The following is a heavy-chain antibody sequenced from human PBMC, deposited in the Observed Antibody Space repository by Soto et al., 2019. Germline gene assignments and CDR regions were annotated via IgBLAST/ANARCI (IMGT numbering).Heavy chain of an antibody. D-gene: IGHD6-19*01. CDR3: ARHSPLYSSGWSLYYYGMDV. Sequence: GGSLRLSCAASGFTFSSYWMSWVRQAPGKGLEWVANIKQDGSEKYYVDSVKGRFTISRDKSISTAYLQWSSLKASDTAMYYCARHSPLYSSGWSLYYYGMDVWGQGTTVTVSS. CDR2: IKQDGSEK. CDR1: GFTFSSYW. V-gene: IGHV3-7*03. J-gene: IGHJ6*02.